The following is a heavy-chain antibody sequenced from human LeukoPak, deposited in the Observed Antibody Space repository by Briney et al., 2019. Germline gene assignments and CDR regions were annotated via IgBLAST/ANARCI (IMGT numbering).Heavy chain of an antibody. V-gene: IGHV3-21*01. CDR1: GFTFSSYS. CDR2: ISSSSSYI. Sequence: GGSLRLSCAASGFTFSSYSMNWVRQAPGKGLEWVSSISSSSSYIYYADSVKGRFTISRDSAKSSLYLQMNSLRAEDTAVYFCARVTTNGYFEYWGQGSLVTVSP. CDR3: ARVTTNGYFEY. D-gene: IGHD1-1*01. J-gene: IGHJ4*02.